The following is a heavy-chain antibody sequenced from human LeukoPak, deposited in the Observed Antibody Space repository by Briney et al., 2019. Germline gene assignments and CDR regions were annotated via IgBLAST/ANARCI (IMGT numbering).Heavy chain of an antibody. CDR1: GYTFTGYY. J-gene: IGHJ6*03. CDR2: INPNSGGT. Sequence: ASVKVSCKASGYTFTGYYMHWVRQDLRQGLQWMGWINPNSGGTDYAQKFQGRVTMTRDTSTRTVYMELSSLRSDDTAVYYCARADSVPAGDYHYWYMDVWGKGTTVTVSS. V-gene: IGHV1-2*02. CDR3: ARADSVPAGDYHYWYMDV. D-gene: IGHD2-2*01.